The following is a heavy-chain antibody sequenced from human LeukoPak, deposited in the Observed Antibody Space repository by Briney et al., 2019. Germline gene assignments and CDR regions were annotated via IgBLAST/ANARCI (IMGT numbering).Heavy chain of an antibody. CDR2: IIPIFGTA. V-gene: IGHV1-69*13. CDR1: GGTFISYA. CDR3: ANNPGYSGYDSTFDY. D-gene: IGHD5-12*01. Sequence: ASVKVSCKASGGTFISYAISWVRQAPGQGLEWMGGIIPIFGTANYAQKFQGRVTITADESTSTAYMELSSLRSEDTAVYYCANNPGYSGYDSTFDYWGQGTLVTVSS. J-gene: IGHJ4*02.